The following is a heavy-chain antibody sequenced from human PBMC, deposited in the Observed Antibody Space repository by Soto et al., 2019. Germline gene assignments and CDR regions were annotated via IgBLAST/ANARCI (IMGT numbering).Heavy chain of an antibody. CDR2: INSDGSST. CDR1: FSSYW. V-gene: IGHV3-74*01. J-gene: IGHJ6*02. D-gene: IGHD3-10*01. CDR3: ARGWVNYGSGSYDV. Sequence: EVQLVESGGGLVQPGGSLRLSCAASFSSYWMHWVRQAPGKGLMWVSRINSDGSSTSYPDSVKGRFTISRDNAKNTLYLQMNSLRVEDTAVYYCARGWVNYGSGSYDVWGQGTTVTVSS.